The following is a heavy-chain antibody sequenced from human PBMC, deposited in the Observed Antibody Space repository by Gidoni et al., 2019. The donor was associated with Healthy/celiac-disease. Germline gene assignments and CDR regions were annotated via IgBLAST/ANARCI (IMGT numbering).Heavy chain of an antibody. J-gene: IGHJ6*02. D-gene: IGHD3-9*01. CDR3: ARDLLISDILTGHYYYYYGMDV. CDR1: GGSISSYY. Sequence: QVQLQESGPGLVKPSETLSLTCTVSGGSISSYYWSWIRQPPGKGLEWIGYIYYSGSTNYNPSLKSRVTISVDTSKNQFSLKLSSVTAADTAVYYCARDLLISDILTGHYYYYYGMDVWGQGTTVTVSS. CDR2: IYYSGST. V-gene: IGHV4-59*01.